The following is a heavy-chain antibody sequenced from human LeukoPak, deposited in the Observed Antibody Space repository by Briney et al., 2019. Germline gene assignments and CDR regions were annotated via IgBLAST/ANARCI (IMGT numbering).Heavy chain of an antibody. CDR3: ARDGRGDYYDSSGYYYGYDY. CDR1: GGSFSGYY. J-gene: IGHJ4*02. Sequence: SETLSLTCAVYGGSFSGYYWSWIRQPPGKGLEWIGEINHSGSTNYNPSLKSRVTISVDTSKNQFSLKLSSVTAADTAVYYCARDGRGDYYDSSGYYYGYDYWGQGTLVTVSS. CDR2: INHSGST. D-gene: IGHD3-22*01. V-gene: IGHV4-34*01.